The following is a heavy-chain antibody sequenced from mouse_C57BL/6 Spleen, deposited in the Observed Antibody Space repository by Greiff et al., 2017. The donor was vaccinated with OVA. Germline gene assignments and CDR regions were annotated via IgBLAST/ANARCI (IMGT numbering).Heavy chain of an antibody. D-gene: IGHD1-1*01. CDR2: IYPSDSET. Sequence: QVQLQQSGAELVRPGSSVKLSCKASGYTFTSYWMDWVKQRPGQGLEWIGNIYPSDSETHYNQKFKDKAILTVDKSSSTAYMQLSSLTSEDSAVYYCARSGYYYGSSLGYFDVLGTGTTVTVSS. CDR1: GYTFTSYW. CDR3: ARSGYYYGSSLGYFDV. J-gene: IGHJ1*03. V-gene: IGHV1-61*01.